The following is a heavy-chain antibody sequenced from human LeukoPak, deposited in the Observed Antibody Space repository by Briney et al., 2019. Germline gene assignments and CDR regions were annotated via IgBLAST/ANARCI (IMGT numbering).Heavy chain of an antibody. D-gene: IGHD2-2*01. CDR1: GGSISSSSYY. V-gene: IGHV4-39*01. Sequence: PSETLSLTCTVSGGSISSSSYYWGWIRQPPGKGLEWIGSIYYSESTYYNPSLKSRVTISVDTSKNQFSLKLSSVTAADTAVYYCARHPGDIVVVRYWFDPWGQGTLVTVSS. J-gene: IGHJ5*02. CDR2: IYYSEST. CDR3: ARHPGDIVVVRYWFDP.